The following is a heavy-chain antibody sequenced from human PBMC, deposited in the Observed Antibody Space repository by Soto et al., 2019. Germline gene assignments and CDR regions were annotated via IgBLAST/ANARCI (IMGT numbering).Heavy chain of an antibody. CDR1: GFTFSSYA. V-gene: IGHV3-23*01. CDR3: AKGAYSGSYYPQVY. J-gene: IGHJ4*02. D-gene: IGHD1-26*01. Sequence: GESLKISCAASGFTFSSYAMSWVRQAPGKGLEWVSAISGSGGSTYYADSVKGRFTISRDNSKNTLYLQMNSLRAEDTAVYYCAKGAYSGSYYPQVYWGQGTLVTVSS. CDR2: ISGSGGST.